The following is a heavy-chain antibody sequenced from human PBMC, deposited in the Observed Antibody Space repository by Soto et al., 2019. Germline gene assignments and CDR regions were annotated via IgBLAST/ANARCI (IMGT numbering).Heavy chain of an antibody. D-gene: IGHD4-17*01. Sequence: QVQLQESGPGLVKPSQTLSLTCTVSGCSVSSGGYYWSWIRQHPGKVLEWIGYIYYSGSTYYNPLLKSRVTISVDTSKSQFSLKLSSVTAADTAVYYCARAEERTVITWRFALDYWGQGTLVTVSS. J-gene: IGHJ4*02. CDR1: GCSVSSGGYY. CDR2: IYYSGST. CDR3: ARAEERTVITWRFALDY. V-gene: IGHV4-31*03.